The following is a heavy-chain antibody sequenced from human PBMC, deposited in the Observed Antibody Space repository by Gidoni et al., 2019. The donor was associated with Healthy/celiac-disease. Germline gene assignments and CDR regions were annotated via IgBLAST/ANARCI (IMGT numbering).Heavy chain of an antibody. CDR1: GYTFTSYY. J-gene: IGHJ4*02. V-gene: IGHV1-8*01. Sequence: QVQLVQSGAEVKKPGASVKVSCKASGYTFTSYYINWVRQATGQGLEWMGWMNPNSGNTGYAQKFQGRVTMTRNTSISTAYMELSSLRSEDTAVYYCARGQEKQWLDAFDYWGQGTLVTVSS. CDR3: ARGQEKQWLDAFDY. D-gene: IGHD6-19*01. CDR2: MNPNSGNT.